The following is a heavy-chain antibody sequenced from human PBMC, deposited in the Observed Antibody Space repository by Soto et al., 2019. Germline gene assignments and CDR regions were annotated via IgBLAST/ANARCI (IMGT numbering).Heavy chain of an antibody. J-gene: IGHJ6*02. CDR2: MNPNSGNT. V-gene: IGHV1-8*01. CDR3: ARRRGYTYDHEGMDV. Sequence: ASVKVSCKASGYIFTSYDIIWVRQATGQGLEWMGWMNPNSGNTASAQKFQGRVTFSRSTSINTAYVELRSLRSEDTAVYYCARRRGYTYDHEGMDVWGQGTTVTVSS. CDR1: GYIFTSYD. D-gene: IGHD5-18*01.